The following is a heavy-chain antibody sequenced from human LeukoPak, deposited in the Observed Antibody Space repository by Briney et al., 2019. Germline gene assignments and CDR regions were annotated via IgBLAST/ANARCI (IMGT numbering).Heavy chain of an antibody. CDR3: ASHYDSSGYYYVFG. Sequence: PGGSLRLSCAASGFTFSNAWMSWVRQAPGKGLEWDGRIKSKTDGGTTDYAAPVKGRFTISRDDSKNTLYLQMNSLRAEDTAVYYCASHYDSSGYYYVFGGGRGTLVSVSS. CDR2: IKSKTDGGTT. J-gene: IGHJ4*02. CDR1: GFTFSNAW. D-gene: IGHD3-22*01. V-gene: IGHV3-15*01.